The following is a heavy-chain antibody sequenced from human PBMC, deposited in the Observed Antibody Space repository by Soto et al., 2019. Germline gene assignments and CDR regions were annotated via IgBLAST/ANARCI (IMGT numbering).Heavy chain of an antibody. CDR2: INPSGGST. CDR1: GYTFTSYY. CDR3: ARAREALISSDAFDI. Sequence: QVQLVQSGAEVKKPGASVKVSCKASGYTFTSYYMHWVRQAPGQGLEWMGIINPSGGSTSYAQKLQGRVTMPRHTSTSTVYMELSSLRSEATAVYYCARAREALISSDAFDIWGQGTMVTVSS. V-gene: IGHV1-46*04. J-gene: IGHJ3*02. D-gene: IGHD2-2*01.